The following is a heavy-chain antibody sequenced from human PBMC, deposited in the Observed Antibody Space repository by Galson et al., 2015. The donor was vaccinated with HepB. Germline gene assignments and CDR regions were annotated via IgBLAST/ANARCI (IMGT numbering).Heavy chain of an antibody. J-gene: IGHJ4*02. CDR2: ISGSGGST. CDR3: AKDLGQIAAAGHRYGIFDH. Sequence: SLRLSCAASGFTFSSYAMSWVRQAPGKGLEWVSAISGSGGSTYYADSVKGRFTISRDNSKNTLYLQMNSLRAEDTAVYYCAKDLGQIAAAGHRYGIFDHWGQGTLVTVSS. CDR1: GFTFSSYA. V-gene: IGHV3-23*01. D-gene: IGHD6-13*01.